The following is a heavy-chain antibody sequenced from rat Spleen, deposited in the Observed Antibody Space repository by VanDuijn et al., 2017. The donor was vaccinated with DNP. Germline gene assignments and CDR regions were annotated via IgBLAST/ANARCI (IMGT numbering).Heavy chain of an antibody. CDR1: GFNINDHW. Sequence: EVKLDESGGGLVQPGRSLKLSCAASGFNINDHWMGWVRQAPGKGLERIGEINKECSTIIYSPSLKDKFSISRDNAQNTLYLQMSKLGSEDTAIYYCAKGPNYGGWSDYFDYWGQGVMVTVSS. CDR2: INKECSTI. CDR3: AKGPNYGGWSDYFDY. V-gene: IGHV4-2*01. J-gene: IGHJ2*01. D-gene: IGHD1-11*01.